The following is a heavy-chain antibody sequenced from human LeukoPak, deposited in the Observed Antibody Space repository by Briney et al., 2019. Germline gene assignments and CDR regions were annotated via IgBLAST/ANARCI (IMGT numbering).Heavy chain of an antibody. CDR3: SGRDSSRNPWAY. Sequence: GGSLRLSCAASGFTFNTFWMNWVRLAPGRGLEWLANIRPDGSDKYYVDSVRGRFTISRDNGKNLVYLEMNSLRVEDTAVYYCSGRDSSRNPWAYWGQGTLVSVAS. CDR1: GFTFNTFW. V-gene: IGHV3-7*01. D-gene: IGHD2-2*01. J-gene: IGHJ4*02. CDR2: IRPDGSDK.